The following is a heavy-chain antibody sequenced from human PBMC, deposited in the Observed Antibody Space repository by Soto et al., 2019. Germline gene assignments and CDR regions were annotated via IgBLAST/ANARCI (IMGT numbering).Heavy chain of an antibody. J-gene: IGHJ4*02. V-gene: IGHV1-69*13. Sequence: SVKVSCKASGGTLSSYAVSWVRQAPGQGLEWMGGIIPIFGTANYAQKFQGRVTITADESTSTAYMELSSLRSEDTAVYYCARDYGGTVFDYWGQGTLLTVSS. CDR3: ARDYGGTVFDY. CDR1: GGTLSSYA. CDR2: IIPIFGTA. D-gene: IGHD4-17*01.